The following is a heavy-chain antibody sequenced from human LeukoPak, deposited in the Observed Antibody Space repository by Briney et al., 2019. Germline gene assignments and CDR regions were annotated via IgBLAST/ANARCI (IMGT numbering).Heavy chain of an antibody. CDR3: ARDQLGGYCSSTRCYTSFNS. CDR2: IYSGGRT. Sequence: PGGSLRLSCEASGFAFSSYWASWVRQAPGKGLEWVSIIYSGGRTYYADSVKGRFTISRDNSKDTLYLQMNSLRAEDTAVYYCARDQLGGYCSSTRCYTSFNSWGQGTLVTVSS. CDR1: GFAFSSYW. D-gene: IGHD2-2*02. V-gene: IGHV3-53*01. J-gene: IGHJ5*02.